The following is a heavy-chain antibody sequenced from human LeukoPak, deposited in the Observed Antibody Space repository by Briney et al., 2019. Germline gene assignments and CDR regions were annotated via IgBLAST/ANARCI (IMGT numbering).Heavy chain of an antibody. CDR3: ARGRGAAAGPFDY. V-gene: IGHV1-2*02. J-gene: IGHJ4*02. CDR1: GYTFTSYA. CDR2: INPNSGGT. Sequence: ASVKVSCKASGYTFTSYAMNWVRQAPGQGLEWMGWINPNSGGTNYAQKFQGRVTMTRDTSISTAYMELSRLRSDDTAVYYCARGRGAAAGPFDYWGQGTLVTVSS. D-gene: IGHD6-13*01.